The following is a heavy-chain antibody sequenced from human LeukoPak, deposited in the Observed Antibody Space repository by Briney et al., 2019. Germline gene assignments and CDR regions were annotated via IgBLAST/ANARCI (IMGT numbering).Heavy chain of an antibody. D-gene: IGHD4-17*01. CDR1: GYTFTGYY. CDR2: INPNSGGT. Sequence: ASVRVSCKASGYTFTGYYMHWVRQAPGQGLEWMGWINPNSGGTNYAQKFQGRVTMTRDTSISTAYMELSRLRSDDTAVYYCARDHGYGDYEGYWGQGTPVTVSS. V-gene: IGHV1-2*02. J-gene: IGHJ4*02. CDR3: ARDHGYGDYEGY.